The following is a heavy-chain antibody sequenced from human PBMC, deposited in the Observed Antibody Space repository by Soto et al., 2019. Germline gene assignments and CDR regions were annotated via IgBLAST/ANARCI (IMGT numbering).Heavy chain of an antibody. CDR2: IYYSGST. D-gene: IGHD6-25*01. Sequence: QVQLQESGPGLVKPSETLSLTCTVSGGSISSYYWSWIRQPPGKGLEWIGYIYYSGSTNYNPSLKIRVTISVDTSKNQCSLKLSSVTAADTAGYYCARRSDGVWFDPWGQGTLVTVSS. J-gene: IGHJ5*02. V-gene: IGHV4-59*08. CDR3: ARRSDGVWFDP. CDR1: GGSISSYY.